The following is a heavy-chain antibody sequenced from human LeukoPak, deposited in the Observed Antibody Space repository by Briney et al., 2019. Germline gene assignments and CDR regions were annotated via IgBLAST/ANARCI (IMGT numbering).Heavy chain of an antibody. CDR3: AKDGWFGDYEGYFDY. J-gene: IGHJ4*02. V-gene: IGHV3-30*18. CDR2: ISYDGSNK. D-gene: IGHD3-10*01. Sequence: AGGSLRLSCAASGFTLSSYGMHWVRQAPGKGLEWVAVISYDGSNKYYADSVKGRFTISRDNSKNTLYLQMNSLRAEDTAVYYCAKDGWFGDYEGYFDYWGQGTLVTVSS. CDR1: GFTLSSYG.